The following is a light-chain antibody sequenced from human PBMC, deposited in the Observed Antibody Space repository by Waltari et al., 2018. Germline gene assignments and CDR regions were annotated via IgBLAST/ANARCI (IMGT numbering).Light chain of an antibody. V-gene: IGKV3-15*01. CDR3: QQYNNWPPGT. CDR2: RAS. Sequence: ETVVTQSPATLSMSPGERATLSCRTSQSIGSSLAWYQQRPGQAPRLLIYRASTRATGIPDRFSGSGSETEFTLTISSLQSEDIAVYYCQQYNNWPPGTFGQGP. CDR1: QSIGSS. J-gene: IGKJ1*01.